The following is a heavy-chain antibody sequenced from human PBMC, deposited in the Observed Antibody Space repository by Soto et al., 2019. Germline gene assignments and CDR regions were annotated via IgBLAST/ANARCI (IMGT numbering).Heavy chain of an antibody. J-gene: IGHJ5*02. CDR3: ARARSGYSYGYRLDP. V-gene: IGHV4-34*01. CDR1: GGSFSGYY. CDR2: INHSGST. D-gene: IGHD5-18*01. Sequence: SLTCAVYGGSFSGYYWSWIRQPPGKGLEWIGEINHSGSTNYNPSLKSRVTISVDTSKNQFSLKLSSVTAADTAVYYCARARSGYSYGYRLDPWGQGTLVTVSS.